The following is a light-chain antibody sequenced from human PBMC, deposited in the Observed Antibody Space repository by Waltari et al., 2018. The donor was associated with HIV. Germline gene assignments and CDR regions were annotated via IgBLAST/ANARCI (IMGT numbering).Light chain of an antibody. V-gene: IGLV2-14*01. Sequence: QSALTQPASVSGSPGQSITISCTGTSSDIGTYIYVSWYQQHPGKAPKLMIYDVSNRPSGVSNRFSGSKSGNTASLTISGLQAEDEADYYCSSYTSSSTPVVFGGGTKLTVL. CDR2: DVS. CDR3: SSYTSSSTPVV. CDR1: SSDIGTYIY. J-gene: IGLJ2*01.